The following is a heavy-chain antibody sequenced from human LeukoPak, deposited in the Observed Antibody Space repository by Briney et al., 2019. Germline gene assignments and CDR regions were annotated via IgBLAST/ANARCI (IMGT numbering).Heavy chain of an antibody. Sequence: SETLSLTCTVSGGSISSSSYYWGWIRQPPGKGLEWIGSIYYSGSTYYNPSLKSRVTISVDTSKKQFSLKLSSVTAADTAVYYCARQYSSYSSVDYWGQGTLVTVSS. J-gene: IGHJ4*02. D-gene: IGHD6-6*01. V-gene: IGHV4-39*07. CDR2: IYYSGST. CDR1: GGSISSSSYY. CDR3: ARQYSSYSSVDY.